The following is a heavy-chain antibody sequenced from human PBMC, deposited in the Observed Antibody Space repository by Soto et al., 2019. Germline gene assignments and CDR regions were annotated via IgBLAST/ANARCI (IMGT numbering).Heavy chain of an antibody. CDR1: GYSFTSYW. J-gene: IGHJ4*02. Sequence: GASLKISCKGSGYSFTSYWIGWVRQMPGKGLEWMGIIYPGDSDTRYSPSFQGQVTISADKSISTAYLQWSSLKASDTAMYYCARPHTPYTWNYWAHFDYWGQGTLVTVSS. V-gene: IGHV5-51*01. D-gene: IGHD1-7*01. CDR3: ARPHTPYTWNYWAHFDY. CDR2: IYPGDSDT.